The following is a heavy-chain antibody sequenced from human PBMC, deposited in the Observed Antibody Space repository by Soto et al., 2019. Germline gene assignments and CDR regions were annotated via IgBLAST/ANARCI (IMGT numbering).Heavy chain of an antibody. J-gene: IGHJ3*02. V-gene: IGHV4-39*07. Sequence: SETLSLTCTVSGGSITSGDHYWSWIRQPPGKGLEWIGSIYYSGSTYYNPSLKSRVTMSVDASKNQFSLKLSSVTAVDTAVYYCARGDYDKAFDIWGQGTMVTVSS. CDR2: IYYSGST. D-gene: IGHD3-22*01. CDR1: GGSITSGDHY. CDR3: ARGDYDKAFDI.